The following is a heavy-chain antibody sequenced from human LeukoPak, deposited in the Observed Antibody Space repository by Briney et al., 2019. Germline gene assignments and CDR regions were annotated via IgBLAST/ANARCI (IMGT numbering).Heavy chain of an antibody. CDR2: IYYSGTNYRGTT. J-gene: IGHJ4*02. Sequence: SETLSLTCTVSGGSVGSSYWSWIRQPPGKGLEWIGYIYYSGTNYRGTTNYNPSLKSRVTISVDTSRNQVSLRLASVTAADTALYYCARRYSSSWDFDSWGQGTLVTVSS. CDR3: ARRYSSSWDFDS. CDR1: GGSVGSSY. V-gene: IGHV4-59*08. D-gene: IGHD6-13*01.